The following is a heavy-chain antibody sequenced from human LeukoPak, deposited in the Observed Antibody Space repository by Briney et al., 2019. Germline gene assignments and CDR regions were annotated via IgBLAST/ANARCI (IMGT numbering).Heavy chain of an antibody. V-gene: IGHV1-24*01. Sequence: ASVKVSCKVSGYTLTELSMHWVRQAPGKGLEWMGGFDPEEGETIYAQKFQGRVTMTEDTSTDTAYMELSSLRSEDTAAYYCANWGSSGWYFDDYWGQGTLVTVSS. CDR3: ANWGSSGWYFDDY. D-gene: IGHD6-19*01. J-gene: IGHJ4*02. CDR2: FDPEEGET. CDR1: GYTLTELS.